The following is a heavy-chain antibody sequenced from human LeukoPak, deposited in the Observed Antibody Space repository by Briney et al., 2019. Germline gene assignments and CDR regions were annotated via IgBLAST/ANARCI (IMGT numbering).Heavy chain of an antibody. D-gene: IGHD3-9*01. CDR1: GFTFSDYS. CDR3: ARGGVLRYFGSDY. CDR2: NSIYGSYL. V-gene: IGHV3-21*05. Sequence: GALRLSCAASGFTFSDYSMTWVRQAPGKGLDWFSYNSIYGSYLYYADSVKARFTISRDNGRHSLHLQMNSLRAEDTAVYYSARGGVLRYFGSDYWGQGTLVTVSS. J-gene: IGHJ4*02.